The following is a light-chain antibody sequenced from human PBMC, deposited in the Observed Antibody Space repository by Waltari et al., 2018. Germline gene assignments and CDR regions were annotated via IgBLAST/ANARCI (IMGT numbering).Light chain of an antibody. V-gene: IGLV2-14*03. Sequence: QSALTQPASVSGSPGQSITISCTGTRSDVGTYNYVPWYQQHPGKAPKLMIFDGSIRPSGVSNRFSGSKSGNTASLTISGLQAEDEADYYCSSYISSSTLELFGGGTSLTVL. CDR3: SSYISSSTLEL. CDR1: RSDVGTYNY. CDR2: DGS. J-gene: IGLJ2*01.